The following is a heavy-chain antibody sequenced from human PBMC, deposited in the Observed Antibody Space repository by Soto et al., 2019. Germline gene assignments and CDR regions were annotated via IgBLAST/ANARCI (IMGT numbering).Heavy chain of an antibody. J-gene: IGHJ4*02. D-gene: IGHD3-3*01. CDR1: GFTFSNAW. Sequence: GGSLRLSCAASGFTFSNAWMNWVRQAPGKGLEWVGRIKSKTDGGTTDYAAPVKGRFTISRDDSKNTLYLQMNSLKTEDTAVYYCTTDNWSLRFLEWSNRVSGPPPDYWGQGTLVTVSS. CDR2: IKSKTDGGTT. CDR3: TTDNWSLRFLEWSNRVSGPPPDY. V-gene: IGHV3-15*07.